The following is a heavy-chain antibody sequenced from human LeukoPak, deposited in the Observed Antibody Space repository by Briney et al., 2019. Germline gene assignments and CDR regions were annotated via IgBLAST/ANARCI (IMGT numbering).Heavy chain of an antibody. D-gene: IGHD3-3*01. J-gene: IGHJ4*02. V-gene: IGHV3-7*01. CDR3: ARDPGYYDFWSGYWYYFDY. CDR2: MNRDGSEK. CDR1: GFTFSNYW. Sequence: TGGSLRLSCAASGFTFSNYWMSWVRQAPGKGLEWVANMNRDGSEKYYVDSVKGRFTISRDNAKNSLYLQMNSLRAEDTAVYYCARDPGYYDFWSGYWYYFDYWGQGTLVTVSS.